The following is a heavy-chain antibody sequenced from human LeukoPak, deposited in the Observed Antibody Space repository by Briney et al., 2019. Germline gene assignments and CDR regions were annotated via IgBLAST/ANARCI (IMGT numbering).Heavy chain of an antibody. CDR1: GVTFSSYA. CDR2: ISGSGDTT. CDR3: AKGIAVAGNSQYFDY. J-gene: IGHJ4*02. Sequence: GGSLRLSCAASGVTFSSYAMSWVRQAPGKGLEWVSVISGSGDTTYYADSVKGRFTISRDNSKNTVYLQMNSLRGEDTAVYYCAKGIAVAGNSQYFDYWGQGTLVIVSS. D-gene: IGHD6-19*01. V-gene: IGHV3-23*01.